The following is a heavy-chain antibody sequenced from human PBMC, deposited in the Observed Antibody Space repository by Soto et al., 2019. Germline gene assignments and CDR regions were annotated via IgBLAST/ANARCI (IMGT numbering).Heavy chain of an antibody. V-gene: IGHV3-15*07. CDR1: GFPFSSAW. J-gene: IGHJ4*02. CDR2: IKSQNDGGTT. D-gene: IGHD3-3*02. CDR3: TADLPAFIPQVDS. Sequence: GGSLRLSCAASGFPFSSAWFNWVRQAPGKGLEWVGRIKSQNDGGTTDYAAPVRDRFTISKDDSINTLYLQMNSLQTEDTGVYFCTADLPAFIPQVDSWGQGTLVTVSS.